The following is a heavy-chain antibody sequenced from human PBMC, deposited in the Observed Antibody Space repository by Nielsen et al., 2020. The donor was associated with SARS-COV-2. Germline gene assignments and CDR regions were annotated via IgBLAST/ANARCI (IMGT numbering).Heavy chain of an antibody. V-gene: IGHV1-8*01. CDR2: MNPNSGNT. Sequence: ASVKVSCKASGYTFTSYDINWVRQATGQGLEWMGWMNPNSGNTGYAQKFQGRVTMTTDTSTSTAYMELRSLRSDDTAVYYCARDRVFGVVITGYYYYYGMDVWGQGTTVTVSS. CDR3: ARDRVFGVVITGYYYYYGMDV. CDR1: GYTFTSYD. D-gene: IGHD3-3*01. J-gene: IGHJ6*02.